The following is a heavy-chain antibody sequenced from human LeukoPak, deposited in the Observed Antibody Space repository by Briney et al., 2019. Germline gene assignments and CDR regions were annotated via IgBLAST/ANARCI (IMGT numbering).Heavy chain of an antibody. CDR2: TNSDGSST. D-gene: IGHD1-26*01. V-gene: IGHV3-74*01. Sequence: GGSLRLSCAASGFTISSYWMHWVRQAPEKGLVWVSRTNSDGSSTSYADSVKGRFTISRDNAKNTLYLQMNSLRAEDTAVYYCASKNGSNWGQGTLVTVSS. J-gene: IGHJ4*02. CDR1: GFTISSYW. CDR3: ASKNGSN.